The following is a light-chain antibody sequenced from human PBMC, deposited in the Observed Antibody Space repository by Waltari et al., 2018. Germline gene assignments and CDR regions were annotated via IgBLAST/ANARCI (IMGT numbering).Light chain of an antibody. CDR2: AAS. J-gene: IGKJ2*01. Sequence: IALTQSPGTLSLSPGERATLSCRASQPVDSNSVAWYQQRPGQVPRLLLFAASSWATGIPDRFSASGSGTDFTLTISRLEPEDFAVYYCQQYDWSPPGYTFGQGTKLEIK. V-gene: IGKV3-20*01. CDR1: QPVDSNS. CDR3: QQYDWSPPGYT.